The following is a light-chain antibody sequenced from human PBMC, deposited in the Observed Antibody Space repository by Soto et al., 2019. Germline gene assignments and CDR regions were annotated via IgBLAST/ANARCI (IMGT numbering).Light chain of an antibody. J-gene: IGKJ2*01. CDR3: QHYGNSPYT. CDR1: HFVTSNF. Sequence: EIVLTQSPGTLSLSPGERATLSCRASHFVTSNFLAWYQQKPGQAPRLLIFGASNRATGIPDRFSGGGSGTDFTLSISRLEPEDFAMYYCQHYGNSPYTFGQGTKLEI. CDR2: GAS. V-gene: IGKV3-20*01.